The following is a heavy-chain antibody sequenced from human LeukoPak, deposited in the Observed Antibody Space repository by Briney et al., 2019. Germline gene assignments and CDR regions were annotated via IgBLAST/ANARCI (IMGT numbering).Heavy chain of an antibody. Sequence: GGSLRLSCAASGFTFSSYSMNWVRQAPGKGLEWVSYISGSGSTIFYADSVRGRFTISRDNAKNSLYLQMNSLRDEDTAVYSCARDNVWAESWYFNLWGRGTLVTVSS. V-gene: IGHV3-48*02. CDR1: GFTFSSYS. CDR3: ARDNVWAESWYFNL. CDR2: ISGSGSTI. D-gene: IGHD1-26*01. J-gene: IGHJ2*01.